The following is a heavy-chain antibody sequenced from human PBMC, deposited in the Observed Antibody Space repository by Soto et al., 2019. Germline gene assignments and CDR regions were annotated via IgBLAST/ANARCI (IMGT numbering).Heavy chain of an antibody. CDR3: ARESEDLTSNFDY. J-gene: IGHJ4*02. V-gene: IGHV3-21*01. CDR1: GFTFTRYS. CDR2: ISSTTNYI. Sequence: GSLRLSCAASGFTFTRYSMNWVRQAPGKGLEWVSSISSTTNYIYYADSMKGRFTVSRDNAKNSVYLEMKSLSAEDTAVYYCARESEDLTSNFDYWGQGTLVTVSS.